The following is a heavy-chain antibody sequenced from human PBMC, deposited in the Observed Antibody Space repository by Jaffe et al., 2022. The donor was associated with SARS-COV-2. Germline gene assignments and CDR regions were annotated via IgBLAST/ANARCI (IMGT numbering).Heavy chain of an antibody. CDR1: GFTFSSYS. CDR2: ISSSSSYI. D-gene: IGHD6-13*01. CDR3: ARVGFHSSWQPPPFDY. V-gene: IGHV3-21*01. Sequence: EVQLVESGGGLVKPGGSLRLSCAASGFTFSSYSMNWVRQAPGKGLEWVSSISSSSSYIYYADSVKGRFTISRDNAKNSLYLQMNSLRAEDTAVYYCARVGFHSSWQPPPFDYWGQGTLVTVSS. J-gene: IGHJ4*02.